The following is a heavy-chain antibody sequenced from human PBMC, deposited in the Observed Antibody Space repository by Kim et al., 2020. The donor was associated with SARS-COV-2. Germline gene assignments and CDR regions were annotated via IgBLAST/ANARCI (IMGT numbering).Heavy chain of an antibody. J-gene: IGHJ6*04. V-gene: IGHV3-13*04. CDR3: ASTGVSGRSPVSGMDV. Sequence: GGSLRLSCAASGFIFSSHDMHWVRQVAGKGLEWVATIDSAGETYYQDSVKGRFTISRAYAKNYLYLQMNSLSGGDLAVYSFASTGVSGRSPVSGMDVWV. CDR2: IDSAGET. CDR1: GFIFSSHD. D-gene: IGHD2-8*02.